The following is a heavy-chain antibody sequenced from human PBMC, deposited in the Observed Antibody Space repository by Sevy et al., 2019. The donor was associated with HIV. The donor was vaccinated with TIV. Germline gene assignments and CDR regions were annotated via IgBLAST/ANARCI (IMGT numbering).Heavy chain of an antibody. CDR3: ARSGSGFSVGKFDS. D-gene: IGHD1-26*01. CDR2: TYYRSKWYS. V-gene: IGHV6-1*01. CDR1: GDSISSNSAI. J-gene: IGHJ4*02. Sequence: KQSQTLSLTCDISGDSISSNSAIWNWIRQSPSRGLEWLGRTYYRSKWYSDSAVSVKGRLTVSPDTSKNQFSLRLNFVTPEDTALYFCARSGSGFSVGKFDSWGQGTLVTVSS.